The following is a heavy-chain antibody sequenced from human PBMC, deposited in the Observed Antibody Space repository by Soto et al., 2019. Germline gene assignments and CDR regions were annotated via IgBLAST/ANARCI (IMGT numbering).Heavy chain of an antibody. CDR1: GFTFSSYG. V-gene: IGHV3-30*18. D-gene: IGHD2-15*01. Sequence: GSLRLSCAASGFTFSSYGMHWVRQAPGKGLEWVAVISYDGSNKYYADSVKGRFTISRDNSKNTLYLQMNSLRAEDTAVYYCAKDLRIVGYGMHVWGQGIMVTVSS. CDR3: AKDLRIVGYGMHV. J-gene: IGHJ6*02. CDR2: ISYDGSNK.